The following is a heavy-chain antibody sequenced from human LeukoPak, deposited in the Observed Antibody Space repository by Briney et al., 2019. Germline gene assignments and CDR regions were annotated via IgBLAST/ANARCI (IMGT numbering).Heavy chain of an antibody. V-gene: IGHV4-39*01. D-gene: IGHD5-18*01. Sequence: SETLSLTCTVSGGSISSSSYYWGWIRQPPGKGLEWIGSIYYSGSTYYNPSLKSRVTISVDTSKNQFSLKLSSVTAADTAVYYCARWMQLWSTGRAYFDYWGQGTLVTVSS. CDR3: ARWMQLWSTGRAYFDY. J-gene: IGHJ4*02. CDR2: IYYSGST. CDR1: GGSISSSSYY.